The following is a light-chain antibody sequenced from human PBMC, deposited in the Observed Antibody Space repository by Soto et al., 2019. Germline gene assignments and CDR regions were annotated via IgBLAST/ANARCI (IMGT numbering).Light chain of an antibody. Sequence: DIQMTQSPSSVSASVGDRVSITCRASQGISNWLAWYQQKPGRAPKLLIYTGSSLQSGVPSRFSGTGSGTDFTLTISSQQPEDVATYYCQQVNSFPLTFGGGTMVEIK. V-gene: IGKV1-12*01. J-gene: IGKJ4*01. CDR1: QGISNW. CDR3: QQVNSFPLT. CDR2: TGS.